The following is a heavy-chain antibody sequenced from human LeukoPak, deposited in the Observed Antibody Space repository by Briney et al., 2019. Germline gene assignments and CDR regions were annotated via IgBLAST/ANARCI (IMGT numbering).Heavy chain of an antibody. CDR2: IYYSGST. CDR1: GGSISSYY. D-gene: IGHD2-21*02. V-gene: IGHV4-59*01. CDR3: ARGYGGDRPGDAFDI. J-gene: IGHJ3*02. Sequence: SETLSLTCAVSGGSISSYYWSWIRQPPGKGLEWIGYIYYSGSTNYNPSLTSRVTISVDTSKNQFSLKLTSVTAADTALYFCARGYGGDRPGDAFDIWGQGTMVTVSS.